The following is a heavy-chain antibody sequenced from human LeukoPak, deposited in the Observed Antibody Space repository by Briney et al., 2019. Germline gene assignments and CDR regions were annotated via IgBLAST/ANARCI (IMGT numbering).Heavy chain of an antibody. J-gene: IGHJ4*02. CDR2: LISSGAAT. CDR1: GFTFSSYG. Sequence: GGSLRLSCAASGFTFSSYGMSWVRQAPGKGLEWVSSLISSGAATYYADSVKGRFTISRDNSKNTVHLQMDSLRAEDSAVYYCAKNAGYSYGLYYFDYWGQGTLATVSS. V-gene: IGHV3-23*01. CDR3: AKNAGYSYGLYYFDY. D-gene: IGHD5-18*01.